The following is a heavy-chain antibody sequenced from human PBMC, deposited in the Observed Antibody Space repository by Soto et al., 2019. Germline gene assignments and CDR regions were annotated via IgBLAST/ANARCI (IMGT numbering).Heavy chain of an antibody. D-gene: IGHD3-16*01. V-gene: IGHV1-18*04. J-gene: IGHJ6*03. Sequence: ASVKVSCKASGYTFTSYYMRWARQAPGQGLEWMGRINPSNGNTNYAQKLQGRVTMTTDTSTSTAYMELRSLRSDDTAVYYCARGRRLGDYYYYYMDVWGKGTTVTVSS. CDR2: INPSNGNT. CDR1: GYTFTSYY. CDR3: ARGRRLGDYYYYYMDV.